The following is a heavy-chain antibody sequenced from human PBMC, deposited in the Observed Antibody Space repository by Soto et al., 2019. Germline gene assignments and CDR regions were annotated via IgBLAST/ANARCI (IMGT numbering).Heavy chain of an antibody. CDR2: ISGGGGST. V-gene: IGHV3-23*01. Sequence: PGGSLRLSCAASGFSFSSYAMSWVRQAPGKGLEWVSGISGGGGSTDYADSVKGRFTISRDNSKNTLYLQLNSLSAEDTAVYYCAKDSGAVAGPYWGQGTLVTVSS. CDR1: GFSFSSYA. D-gene: IGHD6-19*01. J-gene: IGHJ4*02. CDR3: AKDSGAVAGPY.